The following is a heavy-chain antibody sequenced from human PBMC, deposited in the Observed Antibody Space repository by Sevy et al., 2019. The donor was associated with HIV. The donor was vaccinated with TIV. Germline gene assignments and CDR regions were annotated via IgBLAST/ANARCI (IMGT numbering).Heavy chain of an antibody. J-gene: IGHJ4*02. CDR1: ASTFSSYA. D-gene: IGHD3-16*01. V-gene: IGHV3-23*01. CDR3: AKDRDWLGEHYFDS. CDR2: ISRVGDNT. Sequence: GGSLRLSCEVPASTFSSYAMSWVRQAPGKGLEWVSAISRVGDNTYYADSVKGRFTISRDNSKNTLYLQMNSLRPEDTAVYYCAKDRDWLGEHYFDSWGQGTLVTVSS.